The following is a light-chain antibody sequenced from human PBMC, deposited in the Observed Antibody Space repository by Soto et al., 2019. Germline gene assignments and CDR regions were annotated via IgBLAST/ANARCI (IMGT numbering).Light chain of an antibody. Sequence: VMTQSPATLSVSPGERATLSCRASQTVTSSYFAWYQQRPGQAPRLLIYDASSRATGIPARFSGSGSGTDFTLTISSLEPEDFAVYYCHQRSNWPWTFGQGTKVDVK. CDR3: HQRSNWPWT. CDR1: QTVTSSY. J-gene: IGKJ1*01. CDR2: DAS. V-gene: IGKV3D-20*02.